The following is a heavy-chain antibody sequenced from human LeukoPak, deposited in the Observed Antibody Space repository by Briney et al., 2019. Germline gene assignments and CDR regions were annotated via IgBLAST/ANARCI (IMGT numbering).Heavy chain of an antibody. D-gene: IGHD6-19*01. CDR3: ARRYISSGWSFDY. CDR1: GGSISNYH. Sequence: PSETLSLTCTVSGGSISNYHWSWLRQPAGKGLEWIGQIRTSGSTNYNPPLKSRVSMSIDTTEDQVSLTIRSVTAADTAFYYCARRYISSGWSFDYWCQGTLVTVSS. CDR2: IRTSGST. J-gene: IGHJ4*02. V-gene: IGHV4-4*07.